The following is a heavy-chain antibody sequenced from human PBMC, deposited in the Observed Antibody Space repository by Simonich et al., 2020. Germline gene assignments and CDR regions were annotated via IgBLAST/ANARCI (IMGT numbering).Heavy chain of an antibody. Sequence: QVQLVQSGAEVKKPGASVKVSCKASGYTFTSYGISWVRQAPGQGLEWMGWISADKRNPNYAQELQGRVTMTTDTSTSTAYMELRSLRSDDTAVYYCARSTTGTTAFDIWGQGTMVTVSS. CDR3: ARSTTGTTAFDI. CDR1: GYTFTSYG. J-gene: IGHJ3*02. D-gene: IGHD1-1*01. CDR2: ISADKRNP. V-gene: IGHV1-18*01.